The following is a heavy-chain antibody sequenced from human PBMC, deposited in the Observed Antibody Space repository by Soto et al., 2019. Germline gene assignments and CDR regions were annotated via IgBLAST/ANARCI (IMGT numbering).Heavy chain of an antibody. CDR3: ATNRLTYYDFWSGGSGYYFDY. Sequence: GGSLRLSCAASGFTFSSYAMSWVRQAPGKGLEWVSAISGSGGSTYYADSVKGRFTISRDNSKNTLYLQMNSLRAEDTAVYYCATNRLTYYDFWSGGSGYYFDYWGQGTLVTVSS. J-gene: IGHJ4*02. CDR2: ISGSGGST. V-gene: IGHV3-23*01. CDR1: GFTFSSYA. D-gene: IGHD3-3*01.